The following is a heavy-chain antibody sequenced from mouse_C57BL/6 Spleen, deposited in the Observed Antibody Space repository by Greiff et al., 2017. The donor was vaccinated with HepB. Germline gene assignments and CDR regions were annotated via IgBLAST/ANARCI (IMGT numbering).Heavy chain of an antibody. CDR2: IYPGDGDT. CDR1: GYAFSSSW. Sequence: QVQLQQSGPELVKPGASVKISCKASGYAFSSSWMNWVKQRPGKGLEWIGRIYPGDGDTNYNGKFKGKATLTADKSSSTAYIQLSSLTSEDSAVYFCAKSNYDWYFDVWGTGTTVTVSS. D-gene: IGHD2-5*01. V-gene: IGHV1-82*01. CDR3: AKSNYDWYFDV. J-gene: IGHJ1*03.